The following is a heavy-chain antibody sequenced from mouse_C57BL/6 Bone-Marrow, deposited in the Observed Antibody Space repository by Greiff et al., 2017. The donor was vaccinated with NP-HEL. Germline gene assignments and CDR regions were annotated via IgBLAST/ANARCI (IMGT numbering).Heavy chain of an antibody. CDR1: GYTFTSYW. V-gene: IGHV1-61*01. CDR3: ARSLRGYFDV. J-gene: IGHJ1*03. D-gene: IGHD2-12*01. CDR2: IYPSDSET. Sequence: QVQLQQPGAELVRPGSSVKLSCKASGYTFTSYWMDWVKQRPGQGLEWIGNIYPSDSETHYNQKFKDKATLTVDKSSRTAYMQLSSLTSEDSAVYYCARSLRGYFDVWGTGTTVTVSS.